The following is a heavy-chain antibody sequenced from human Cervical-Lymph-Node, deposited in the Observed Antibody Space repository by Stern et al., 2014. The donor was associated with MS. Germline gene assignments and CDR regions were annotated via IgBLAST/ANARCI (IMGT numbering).Heavy chain of an antibody. D-gene: IGHD6-19*01. CDR2: IYDDGTT. CDR1: GGSINNYY. V-gene: IGHV4-59*08. Sequence: VQLEESGPGLVKPSETLSLTCTVSGGSINNYYWTWVRQPPGKGLEWIGYIYDDGTTNYNPSLKSRVTMSADTSKNQFSLKLTSMTAADTAVYYCAFHTSGRTDHFDNWGQGTLVTVSS. CDR3: AFHTSGRTDHFDN. J-gene: IGHJ4*02.